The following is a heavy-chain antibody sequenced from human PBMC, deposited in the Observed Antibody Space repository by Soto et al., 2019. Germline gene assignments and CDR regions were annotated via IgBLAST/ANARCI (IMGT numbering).Heavy chain of an antibody. CDR1: GGSFSGYY. J-gene: IGHJ4*02. D-gene: IGHD3-16*02. CDR2: INHSGST. V-gene: IGHV4-34*01. Sequence: QVQLQQWGAGLLKPSETLSLTCAVYGGSFSGYYWSWIRQPPGKGLEWIGEINHSGSTNYNPSLKSRVTISVDTSKNQVSLKLSSVTAADTAVYYCARGEYDDYVWGSYPYWGQGTLVTVSS. CDR3: ARGEYDDYVWGSYPY.